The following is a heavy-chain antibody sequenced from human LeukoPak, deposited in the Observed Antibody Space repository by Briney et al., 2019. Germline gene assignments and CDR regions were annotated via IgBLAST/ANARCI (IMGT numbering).Heavy chain of an antibody. V-gene: IGHV4-59*01. CDR2: IYYSGST. D-gene: IGHD4-11*01. Sequence: SETLSLTCTVSGGSISSYYWSWIRQPPGKGLEWIGYIYYSGSTNYNPSLKSRVTISVDTSKNQSSLKLSSVTAADTAVYYCAKDPPRAAWFSADYTNYGDWGQGTLVTVSS. J-gene: IGHJ4*02. CDR3: AKDPPRAAWFSADYTNYGD. CDR1: GGSISSYY.